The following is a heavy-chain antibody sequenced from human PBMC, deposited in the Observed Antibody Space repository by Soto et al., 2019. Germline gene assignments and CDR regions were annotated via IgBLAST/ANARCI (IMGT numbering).Heavy chain of an antibody. J-gene: IGHJ6*02. Sequence: QLQLQESGPGLVKPSETLSLSCTVSGGSITSSFYWGWIRQPPGKGLEWIGSIYGTGNAYYNPSPNGRVTISADTSNNQFPLSLISVTAADTAVYYCRSSSRYSTDVWGQGARVTVSS. D-gene: IGHD6-13*01. CDR3: RSSSRYSTDV. V-gene: IGHV4-39*01. CDR1: GGSITSSFY. CDR2: IYGTGNA.